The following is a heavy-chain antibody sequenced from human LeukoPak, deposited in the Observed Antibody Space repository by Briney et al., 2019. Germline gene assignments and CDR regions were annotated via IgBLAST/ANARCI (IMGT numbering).Heavy chain of an antibody. Sequence: SGRSLRLSCAASGFTFDDYAMVWVRQPPGKGLEWVSGINWNSADVAYADSVKGRFTISRDNAKNSLYLEMNSLRAEDTAVYYCARKGGVRPNDAFDIWGQGTMVTVSS. CDR3: ARKGGVRPNDAFDI. V-gene: IGHV3-9*01. CDR1: GFTFDDYA. D-gene: IGHD2-8*01. J-gene: IGHJ3*02. CDR2: INWNSADV.